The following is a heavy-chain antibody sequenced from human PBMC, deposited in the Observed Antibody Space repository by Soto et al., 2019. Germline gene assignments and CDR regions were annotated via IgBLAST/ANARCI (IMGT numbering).Heavy chain of an antibody. CDR1: GFTFSSYA. CDR2: ISGSGGST. V-gene: IGHV3-23*01. CDR3: VAHSSGWYYFDY. J-gene: IGHJ4*02. D-gene: IGHD6-19*01. Sequence: EVPLLESGGGLVQPGGSLRLSCAASGFTFSSYAMSWVRQAPGKGLEWVSAISGSGGSTYYADSVKGRFTISRDNSKNTLYLQMNSLRAEDTAVYYCVAHSSGWYYFDYWGQGTLVTVSS.